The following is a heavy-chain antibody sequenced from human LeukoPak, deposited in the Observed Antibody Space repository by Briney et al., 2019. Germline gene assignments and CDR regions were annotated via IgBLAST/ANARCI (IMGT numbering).Heavy chain of an antibody. D-gene: IGHD6-19*01. J-gene: IGHJ4*02. V-gene: IGHV3-72*01. CDR1: GFTVSSDY. Sequence: GGSLRLSCAASGFTVSSDYMSWVRQAPGKGLEWVGRIRKRPNSYTTEYAASVQGRFAISRDDSKNSLYLQMNSLKTEDTAVYYCARVSTTVAGSDYLDYWGQGTQVTISS. CDR3: ARVSTTVAGSDYLDY. CDR2: IRKRPNSYTT.